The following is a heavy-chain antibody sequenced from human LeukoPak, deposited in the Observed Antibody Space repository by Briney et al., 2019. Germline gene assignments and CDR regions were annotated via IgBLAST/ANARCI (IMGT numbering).Heavy chain of an antibody. CDR3: AGQYSSGWSDPFDAFDI. D-gene: IGHD6-19*01. J-gene: IGHJ3*02. V-gene: IGHV1-69*13. CDR2: IIPIFGTA. CDR1: GGTFSSYA. Sequence: ASVKVSCKASGGTFSSYAISWVRQAPGQGLEWMGGIIPIFGTANYAQKFQGRVTITADESTSTAYMELSSLRSEDTAVYYCAGQYSSGWSDPFDAFDIWGQGTMVTVSS.